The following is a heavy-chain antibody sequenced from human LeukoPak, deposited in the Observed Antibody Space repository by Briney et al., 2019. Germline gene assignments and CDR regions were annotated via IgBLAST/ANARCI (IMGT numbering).Heavy chain of an antibody. J-gene: IGHJ3*02. Sequence: IFGTANYAQKFQGRVTITADESTSTAYMELSSLRSEDTAVYYCARELYYYGSGSRLSAFDIWGQGTMVTVSS. CDR3: ARELYYYGSGSRLSAFDI. D-gene: IGHD3-10*01. V-gene: IGHV1-69*01. CDR2: IFGTA.